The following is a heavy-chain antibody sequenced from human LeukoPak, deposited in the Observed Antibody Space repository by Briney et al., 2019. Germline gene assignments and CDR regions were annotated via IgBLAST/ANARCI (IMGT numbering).Heavy chain of an antibody. CDR1: GFTFSSNG. D-gene: IGHD2-8*01. Sequence: GRSLRLSCAASGFTFSSNGMNWVRQAPGKGLEWVAIVWYDGSKEYYADSVKGRFTISRDNSKNTVYLQMNSLRAEDTAVYYCARIDGRSNFDYWGQGTLVTVSS. J-gene: IGHJ4*02. CDR2: VWYDGSKE. V-gene: IGHV3-33*01. CDR3: ARIDGRSNFDY.